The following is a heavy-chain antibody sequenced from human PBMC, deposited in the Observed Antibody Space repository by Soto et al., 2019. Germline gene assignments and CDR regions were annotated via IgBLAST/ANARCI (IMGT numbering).Heavy chain of an antibody. CDR3: AKDMEGPYCSSTSCYFDY. V-gene: IGHV3-23*01. J-gene: IGHJ4*02. Sequence: PGGSLELSCAASGFTFSSYAMSWVRQAPGKGLEWVSAISGSGGSTYYADSVKGRFTISRDNSKNTLYLQMNSLRAEDTAVYYCAKDMEGPYCSSTSCYFDYWGQGTLVTSPQ. CDR2: ISGSGGST. CDR1: GFTFSSYA. D-gene: IGHD2-2*01.